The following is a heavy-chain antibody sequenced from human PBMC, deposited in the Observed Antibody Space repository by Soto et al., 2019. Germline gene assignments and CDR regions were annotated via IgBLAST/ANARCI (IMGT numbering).Heavy chain of an antibody. CDR2: IIPILGIA. Sequence: SVKVSCKASGGTFSSYTISWVRQAPGQGLEWMGRIIPILGIANYAQKFQGRVTITADKSTSTAYMELSSLRSEDTAVYYCARESPGYCSGGSCSVFDIWGQGTMVTVSS. CDR3: ARESPGYCSGGSCSVFDI. V-gene: IGHV1-69*04. CDR1: GGTFSSYT. J-gene: IGHJ3*02. D-gene: IGHD2-15*01.